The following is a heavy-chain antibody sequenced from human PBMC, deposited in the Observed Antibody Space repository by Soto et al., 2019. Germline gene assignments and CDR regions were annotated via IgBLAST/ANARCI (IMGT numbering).Heavy chain of an antibody. J-gene: IGHJ4*02. D-gene: IGHD3-10*01. V-gene: IGHV3-30*03. CDR2: ISSEGHHQ. CDR3: SRGPYYPQSRGLHADY. CDR1: GFTFNDYA. Sequence: GGSLRLSCATAGFTFNDYAMYWVRQAPGQGLEWVAMISSEGHHQLYVGTLRGRFTVSRDNSKNTLFLPITSLRPEDTAVYYCSRGPYYPQSRGLHADYWGPGTVVTVSS.